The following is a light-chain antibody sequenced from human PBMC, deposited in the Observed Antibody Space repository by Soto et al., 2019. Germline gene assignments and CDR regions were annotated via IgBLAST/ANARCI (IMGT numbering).Light chain of an antibody. CDR2: GAS. V-gene: IGKV3-15*01. J-gene: IGKJ1*01. CDR1: QSVSSN. CDR3: QEYNSWPGWT. Sequence: ELVMTQSPATLSVSPGERATLSCRASQSVSSNLAWYQQKPGQAPRLLISGASTRATGIPARFSGSGSGTEFTLTISSLQSEDFAVYYCQEYNSWPGWTFGQGTKGEIK.